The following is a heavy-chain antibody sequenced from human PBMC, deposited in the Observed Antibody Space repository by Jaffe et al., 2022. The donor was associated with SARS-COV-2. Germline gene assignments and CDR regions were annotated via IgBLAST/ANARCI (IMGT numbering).Heavy chain of an antibody. D-gene: IGHD4-17*01. Sequence: QVQLVESGGGVVQPGRSLRLSCAASGFTFSSYAMHWVRQAPGKGLEWVAVISYDGSNKYYADSVKGRFTISRDNSKNTLYLQMNSLRAEDTAVYYCARDRGYGDYPDAFDIWGQGTMVTVSS. V-gene: IGHV3-30-3*01. CDR2: ISYDGSNK. J-gene: IGHJ3*02. CDR3: ARDRGYGDYPDAFDI. CDR1: GFTFSSYA.